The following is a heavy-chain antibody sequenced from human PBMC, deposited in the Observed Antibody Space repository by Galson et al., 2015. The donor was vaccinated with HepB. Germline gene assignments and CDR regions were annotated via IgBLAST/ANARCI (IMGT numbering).Heavy chain of an antibody. CDR2: TYYRSEWYN. V-gene: IGHV6-1*01. Sequence: CAVSGDSVSSNSAAWNWIRQSPSRGLEWLGKTYYRSEWYNNYAVSLRGRITINPDTAKSQFSLQLSSVTPEDTAIYYCAREDSETYSGNFDYWGHGTLVTVSS. CDR1: GDSVSSNSAA. CDR3: AREDSETYSGNFDY. D-gene: IGHD1-26*01. J-gene: IGHJ4*01.